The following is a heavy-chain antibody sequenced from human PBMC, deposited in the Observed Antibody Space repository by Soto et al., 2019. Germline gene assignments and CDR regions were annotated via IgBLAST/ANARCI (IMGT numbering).Heavy chain of an antibody. V-gene: IGHV2-70*01. D-gene: IGHD3-22*01. CDR3: ARSQTYYYDSSAPYYFDY. J-gene: IGHJ4*02. CDR1: GFSLSTSGMC. CDR2: IDWDDDK. Sequence: SGPTLVNPTQTLTLTCTFSGFSLSTSGMCVSWIRQPPGKALEWLALIDWDDDKYYSTSLKTRLTISKDTSKNQVVLTMTNMDPVDTATYYCARSQTYYYDSSAPYYFDYWGQGTLVTVSS.